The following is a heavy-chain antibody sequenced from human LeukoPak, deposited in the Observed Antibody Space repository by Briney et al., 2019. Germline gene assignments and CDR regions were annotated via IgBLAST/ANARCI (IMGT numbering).Heavy chain of an antibody. Sequence: SQTLSLTCAISGDSVSSNSAAWNWIRQSPSRGLEWLGRTYYRSKWYNDYAVSVKSRITINPDTSKNQFSLQLNSVTPEDTAVYYCARDLPPTVVGAKDYYYMDVWGKGTTVTVSS. D-gene: IGHD1-26*01. V-gene: IGHV6-1*01. CDR2: TYYRSKWYN. CDR1: GDSVSSNSAA. CDR3: ARDLPPTVVGAKDYYYMDV. J-gene: IGHJ6*03.